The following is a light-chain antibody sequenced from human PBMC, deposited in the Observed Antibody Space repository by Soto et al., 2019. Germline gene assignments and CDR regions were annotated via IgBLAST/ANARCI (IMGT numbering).Light chain of an antibody. CDR1: QSSSSW. V-gene: IGKV1-5*01. Sequence: DIQMTQSPSTLSASVGDRVTITCRASQSSSSWLAWYQQKPGKAPKLLIYDASSLESGVPSRFSGSGSGTEFTLTISSLQPDDFATSYCQQYNSYPWTFGQGTKVEIK. CDR3: QQYNSYPWT. J-gene: IGKJ1*01. CDR2: DAS.